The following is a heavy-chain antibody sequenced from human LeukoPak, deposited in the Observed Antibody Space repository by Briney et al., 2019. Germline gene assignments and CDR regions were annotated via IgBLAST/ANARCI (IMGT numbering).Heavy chain of an antibody. J-gene: IGHJ4*02. CDR2: ISGSGGTT. V-gene: IGHV3-23*01. Sequence: LPGGSLRLSCAASGLTFSSYAMSWVRQAPGKGLEWVSSISGSGGTTYYAESVKGRFTISRDNSKNTLYLQMNSLRAEETAVYYCAKGLSSGWNLKGSDYWGQGTLVIVSS. CDR3: AKGLSSGWNLKGSDY. CDR1: GLTFSSYA. D-gene: IGHD6-19*01.